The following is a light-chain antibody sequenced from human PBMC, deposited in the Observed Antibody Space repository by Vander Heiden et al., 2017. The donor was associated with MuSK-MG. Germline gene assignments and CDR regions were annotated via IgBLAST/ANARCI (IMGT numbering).Light chain of an antibody. J-gene: IGKJ4*01. CDR2: GAS. CDR3: QQYNNWPPQLT. CDR1: QSVSSS. V-gene: IGKV3-15*01. Sequence: EIVMTQSPATLSASPGERATLPCRASQSVSSSLAWYQQKPGQAPRLLIYGASTRATGIPTRFSGSGSGTEFTLTISSLQSEDFAVYYCQQYNNWPPQLTFGGGTKVEIK.